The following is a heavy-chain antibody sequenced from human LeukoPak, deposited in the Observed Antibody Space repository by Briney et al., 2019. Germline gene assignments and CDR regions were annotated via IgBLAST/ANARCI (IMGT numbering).Heavy chain of an antibody. D-gene: IGHD3-16*01. V-gene: IGHV4-30-4*08. CDR3: ARAFGSPPPTYYFDY. CDR1: GGSISSGDYY. J-gene: IGHJ4*02. CDR2: IYYSGST. Sequence: PSETLSLTCTVSGGSISSGDYYWSSIRQPPGKGLEWIGYIYYSGSTYYNPSLKSRVTISVDTSKNQFSLKLSSVTAADTAVYYCARAFGSPPPTYYFDYWGQGTLVTVSS.